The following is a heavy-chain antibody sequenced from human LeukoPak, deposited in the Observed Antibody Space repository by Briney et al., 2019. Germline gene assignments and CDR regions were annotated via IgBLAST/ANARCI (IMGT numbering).Heavy chain of an antibody. V-gene: IGHV5-51*01. CDR2: IYPGDSDT. CDR3: ARIPYYYDSSGYHLDY. CDR1: GYSFTSYW. J-gene: IGHJ4*02. D-gene: IGHD3-22*01. Sequence: GESLKISCKGSGYSFTSYWISWVRQMPGKGLEWMGIIYPGDSDTRYSPSFQGQVTISADKFISTAYLQWRSLKASDTAMYYCARIPYYYDSSGYHLDYWGQGTLVTVSS.